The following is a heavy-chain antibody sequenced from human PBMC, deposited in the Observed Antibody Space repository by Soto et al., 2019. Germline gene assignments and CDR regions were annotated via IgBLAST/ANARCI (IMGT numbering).Heavy chain of an antibody. Sequence: AAVKVSCKASGYTFSSYNINWVRQATGQGLEWMGWMNPKSGNTGYAQKFQGRVTMTRNTSISTVYMELSSLRSNDTAVYYCATFGVPPTPEEAWFDPWGQGTLVTVSS. J-gene: IGHJ5*02. CDR1: GYTFSSYN. CDR3: ATFGVPPTPEEAWFDP. D-gene: IGHD3-3*01. V-gene: IGHV1-8*01. CDR2: MNPKSGNT.